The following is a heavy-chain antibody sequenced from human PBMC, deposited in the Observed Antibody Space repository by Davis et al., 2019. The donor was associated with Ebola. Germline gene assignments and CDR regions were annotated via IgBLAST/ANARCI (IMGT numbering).Heavy chain of an antibody. V-gene: IGHV3-30-3*01. Sequence: GESLKISCATSGFTLSSHWMTWVRQAPGKGLEWVAVISYDGSNKYYADSVKGRFTISRDNSKNTLYLQMNSLRAEDTAVYYCARSESYYDFWSGYYTDSHGYFDYWGQGTLVTVSS. J-gene: IGHJ4*02. CDR3: ARSESYYDFWSGYYTDSHGYFDY. D-gene: IGHD3-3*01. CDR1: GFTLSSHW. CDR2: ISYDGSNK.